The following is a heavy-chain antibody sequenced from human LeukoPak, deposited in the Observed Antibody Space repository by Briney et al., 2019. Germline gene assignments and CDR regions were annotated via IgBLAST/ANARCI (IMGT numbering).Heavy chain of an antibody. D-gene: IGHD2-21*02. Sequence: PSETLSLTCTVSGGSISSSSYYWGWIRQPPGKGLEWIGSIYYSGSTYYNPSLKSRVTISVDTSKNQFSLKLSSVTAADTAVYYCAGLAYCGGDCYSPIFDYWGQGTLVTVSS. CDR2: IYYSGST. J-gene: IGHJ4*02. CDR3: AGLAYCGGDCYSPIFDY. CDR1: GGSISSSSYY. V-gene: IGHV4-39*07.